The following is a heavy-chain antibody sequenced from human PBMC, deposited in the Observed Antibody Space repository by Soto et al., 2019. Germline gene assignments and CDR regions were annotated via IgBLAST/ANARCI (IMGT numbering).Heavy chain of an antibody. J-gene: IGHJ4*02. Sequence: QVRLQESGPGLVKPSRTLSLTCTVSGGSVSSGGFYWNWIRQHPGKGLEWIGYMYNDGRTEYNPSLKSRVSISVDTPKNQFSLKVMSVTVADTAVYYCTREAGYWGQGILVTVSS. CDR1: GGSVSSGGFY. CDR3: TREAGY. CDR2: MYNDGRT. D-gene: IGHD6-25*01. V-gene: IGHV4-31*03.